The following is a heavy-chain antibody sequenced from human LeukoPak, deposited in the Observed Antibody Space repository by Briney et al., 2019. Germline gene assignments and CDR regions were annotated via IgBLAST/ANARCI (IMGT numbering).Heavy chain of an antibody. CDR3: AKDSTYYGSGSTPVIDS. J-gene: IGHJ4*02. V-gene: IGHV3-30*02. CDR1: GFTFSTYA. Sequence: GGSLRLSCAASGFTFSTYALHWVRQAPGKGLEWVGFIRHDGNNRYYADSVQGRFTISRDNSKSTLYLEMKSLRGEDTAVYYCAKDSTYYGSGSTPVIDSWGQGTLVTVSS. D-gene: IGHD3-10*01. CDR2: IRHDGNNR.